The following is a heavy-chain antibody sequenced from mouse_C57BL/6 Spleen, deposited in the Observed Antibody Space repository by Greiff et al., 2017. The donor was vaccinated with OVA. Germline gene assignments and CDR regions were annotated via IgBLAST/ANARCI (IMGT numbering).Heavy chain of an antibody. D-gene: IGHD2-4*01. Sequence: QVQLQQPGAELVKPGASVKLSCKASGYTFTSYWMQWVKQRPGQGLEWIGEIDPSDSYTNSNQKFKGKATLDVATSSSTASMQLSSLTTEDSAVYYGARRGGYDYDGTWFAYWGQGTLVTVSA. V-gene: IGHV1-50*01. CDR3: ARRGGYDYDGTWFAY. CDR1: GYTFTSYW. CDR2: IDPSDSYT. J-gene: IGHJ3*01.